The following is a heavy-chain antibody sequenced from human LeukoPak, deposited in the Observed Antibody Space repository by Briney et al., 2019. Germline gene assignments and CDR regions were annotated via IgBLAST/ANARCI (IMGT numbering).Heavy chain of an antibody. D-gene: IGHD5-24*01. V-gene: IGHV3-9*01. CDR2: ISWNSGSI. CDR1: GFTFDDYA. J-gene: IGHJ4*02. Sequence: PGGSLRLSCAASGFTFDDYAMHWVRQAPGKGLEWVSGISWNSGSIGYADSVKGRFTISRDNAKNSLYLQMNSLRAEDTALYYCANLHGGYNYFDYWGQGTLVTVSS. CDR3: ANLHGGYNYFDY.